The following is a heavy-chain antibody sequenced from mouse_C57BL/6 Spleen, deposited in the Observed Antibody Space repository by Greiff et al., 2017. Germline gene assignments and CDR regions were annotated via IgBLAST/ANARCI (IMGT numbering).Heavy chain of an antibody. CDR1: GYTFTSYW. CDR2: IYPGNSDT. J-gene: IGHJ4*01. Sequence: VQLQQSGTVLARPGASVKMSCKTSGYTFTSYWMHWVKQRPGQGLEWIGAIYPGNSDTSYNQKFKGKAKLTAVTSASTAYMELSSLTNEDSAVYYCTREDGSTYYAMGDWGQGASVTVSS. CDR3: TREDGSTYYAMGD. D-gene: IGHD1-1*01. V-gene: IGHV1-5*01.